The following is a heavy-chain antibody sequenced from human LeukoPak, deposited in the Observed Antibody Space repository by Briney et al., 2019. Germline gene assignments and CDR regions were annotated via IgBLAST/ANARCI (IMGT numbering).Heavy chain of an antibody. D-gene: IGHD3-3*01. CDR1: RFTFSTYA. Sequence: GGSLRLSCGGSRFTFSTYAMSWVRQAPGKGLEWVSGISGSGSSTYYADSVKGRFPISRDNSKNTLYLQMNSLRAEDTAVYYCAKARDYDFWSGYSNYFDYWGQGTLVTVSS. CDR2: ISGSGSST. CDR3: AKARDYDFWSGYSNYFDY. J-gene: IGHJ4*02. V-gene: IGHV3-23*01.